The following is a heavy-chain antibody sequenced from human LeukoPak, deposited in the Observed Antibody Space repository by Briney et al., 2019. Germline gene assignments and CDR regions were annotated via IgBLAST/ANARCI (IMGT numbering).Heavy chain of an antibody. CDR2: INHSGST. D-gene: IGHD2-2*01. Sequence: PSETLSLTCAVYGGSFSGYYWSWIRQPPGKGLEWIGEINHSGSTNYNPSLKSRVTISVDTSKNQFSLKLSSVTAADTAVYYCARGGIVVVPAAISTSSNFDYWGQGTLVTVSA. CDR3: ARGGIVVVPAAISTSSNFDY. V-gene: IGHV4-34*01. CDR1: GGSFSGYY. J-gene: IGHJ4*02.